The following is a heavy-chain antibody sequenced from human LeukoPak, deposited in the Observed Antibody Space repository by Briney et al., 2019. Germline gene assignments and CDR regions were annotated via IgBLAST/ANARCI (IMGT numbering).Heavy chain of an antibody. CDR2: IYYSGST. V-gene: IGHV4-39*01. D-gene: IGHD6-13*01. CDR1: GGSISSSSYY. CDR3: ARRMGSSWLRQKYNWFDP. Sequence: PSETLSLTCTVSGGSISSSSYYWGWIRQPPGKGLEWIGSIYYSGSTYYNPSLKSRVTISVDTSKNQFSLKLSSVTAADTAVYYCARRMGSSWLRQKYNWFDPWGQGTLVTVSP. J-gene: IGHJ5*02.